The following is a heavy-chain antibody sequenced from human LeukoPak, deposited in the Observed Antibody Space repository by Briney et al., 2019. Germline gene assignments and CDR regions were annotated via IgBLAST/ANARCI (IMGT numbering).Heavy chain of an antibody. CDR2: SGSAGTT. CDR3: AKSPYDCGGGDCYPNFDS. V-gene: IGHV3-23*01. CDR1: GFSFDTAW. Sequence: GGSLRLSCAASGFSFDTAWMTWVRQAPGKGLEWVSASGSAGTTYYSDSVKGRFTVSRDNSKSTLYLQMNGLRAEDTAVYYCAKSPYDCGGGDCYPNFDSWGQGTLVTVSS. D-gene: IGHD2-21*02. J-gene: IGHJ4*02.